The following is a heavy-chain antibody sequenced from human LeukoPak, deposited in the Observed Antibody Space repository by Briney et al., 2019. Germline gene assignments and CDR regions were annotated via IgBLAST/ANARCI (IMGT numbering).Heavy chain of an antibody. Sequence: SETLSLTCTVSGGSISSGDYYWSWIRQPPGKGLEWIGYIYYSGSTYYNPSLESRVTISVDTSKNQFSLKLSSVTAADTAVYYCAREGGCGGDCYSIDYWGQGTLVTVSS. CDR2: IYYSGST. D-gene: IGHD2-21*01. J-gene: IGHJ4*02. CDR1: GGSISSGDYY. V-gene: IGHV4-30-4*08. CDR3: AREGGCGGDCYSIDY.